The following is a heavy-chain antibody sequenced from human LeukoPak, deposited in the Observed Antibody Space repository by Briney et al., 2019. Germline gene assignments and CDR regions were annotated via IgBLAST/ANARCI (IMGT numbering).Heavy chain of an antibody. J-gene: IGHJ6*02. V-gene: IGHV3-9*01. CDR2: ISWNSGSV. CDR1: EFTFDDYA. Sequence: GGSLRLSCVASEFTFDDYAMNWVRQVPGKGLEWVSGISWNSGSVDYADSVKGRFTISRDNAKNSLYLQMNSLRAEDSAVYYCVSLDGVYYYHMDVWGQGTTVIVSS. D-gene: IGHD2-8*01. CDR3: VSLDGVYYYHMDV.